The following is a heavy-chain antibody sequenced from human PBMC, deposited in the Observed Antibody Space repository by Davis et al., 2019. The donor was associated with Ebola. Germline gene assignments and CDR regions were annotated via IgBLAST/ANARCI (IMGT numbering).Heavy chain of an antibody. D-gene: IGHD1-14*01. V-gene: IGHV3-23*01. CDR1: GFIFSKFA. CDR2: TSVDGT. J-gene: IGHJ4*02. CDR3: AKDRGGLVDTGTLNQ. Sequence: PGGSLRLSCAASGFIFSKFAMSWVRQAPGKGLEWVSITSVDGTSYAESVKGRFTISKDNSKNTLYLEMNSLRVEDTAVYYCAKDRGGLVDTGTLNQWGQGTLVTVSS.